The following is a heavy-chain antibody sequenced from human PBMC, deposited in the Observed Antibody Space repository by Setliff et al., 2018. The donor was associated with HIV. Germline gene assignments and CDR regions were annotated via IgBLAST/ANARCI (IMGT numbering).Heavy chain of an antibody. CDR2: VNHSGST. J-gene: IGHJ2*01. CDR1: GGSFSGYR. V-gene: IGHV4-34*01. Sequence: SETLSLTCAVYGGSFSGYRWSWIRQPPGKGLEWIGEVNHSGSTNYNPSLKSRVTISVDTSKNQFSLKLSSVTAADTAVYYCARDRHSYYYDSSGYYNWYFDLWGRGTLVTVSS. D-gene: IGHD3-22*01. CDR3: ARDRHSYYYDSSGYYNWYFDL.